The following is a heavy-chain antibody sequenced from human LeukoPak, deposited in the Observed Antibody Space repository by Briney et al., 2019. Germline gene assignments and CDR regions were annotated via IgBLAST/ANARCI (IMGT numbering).Heavy chain of an antibody. D-gene: IGHD3-22*01. CDR2: IYPGDSDT. Sequence: GESLKISCKGSGYSFTSYWIGWVRQMPGKGLEWMGIIYPGDSDTRYSPSFQGQVTISADKSISTAYLQWSSLKASDTAMYYCARQRGSAMINYYYYMDVWGKGTTVTVSS. CDR1: GYSFTSYW. J-gene: IGHJ6*03. V-gene: IGHV5-51*01. CDR3: ARQRGSAMINYYYYMDV.